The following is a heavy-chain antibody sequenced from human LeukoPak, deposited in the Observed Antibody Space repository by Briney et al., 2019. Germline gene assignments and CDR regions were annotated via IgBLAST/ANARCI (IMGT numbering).Heavy chain of an antibody. CDR3: ARLVGYYYYYMDV. V-gene: IGHV4-38-2*02. Sequence: SETLSLTCTVSGYSISSGYYWGWIRQPPGKGLEWIGSIYHSGSTYYNPSLKSRVTISVDTSKNQFSLKLSSVTAADTAVYYCARLVGYYYYYMDVWGKGTTVTVSS. J-gene: IGHJ6*03. D-gene: IGHD2-15*01. CDR2: IYHSGST. CDR1: GYSISSGYY.